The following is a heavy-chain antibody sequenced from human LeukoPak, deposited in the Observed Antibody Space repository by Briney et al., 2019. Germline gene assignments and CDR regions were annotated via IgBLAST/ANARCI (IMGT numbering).Heavy chain of an antibody. V-gene: IGHV3-15*01. Sequence: PGGSLRLSCAASGFTFTKAWMSWVRQAPGKGLEWVGRIKSKTDGGTTDYAAPVRGRFTISRDDSKNTLYMQMNSPKNEDTAVYYCTTDFRRGYTYGNHDYWGQGTLVTVSS. D-gene: IGHD5-18*01. CDR2: IKSKTDGGTT. CDR1: GFTFTKAW. J-gene: IGHJ4*02. CDR3: TTDFRRGYTYGNHDY.